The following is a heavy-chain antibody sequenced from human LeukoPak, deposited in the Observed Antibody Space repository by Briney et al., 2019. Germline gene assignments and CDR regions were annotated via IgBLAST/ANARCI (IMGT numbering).Heavy chain of an antibody. Sequence: PSETLSLTCAVSGYSISSGYYWGWIRQPPGKGLEWIGCIYHSGSTYYNPSLKRRVTISVDTSKNQFSLKLSSVTAADTAVYYCARHPTYQYCSSTSCQRAPFDYWGQGTLVTVSS. D-gene: IGHD2-2*01. V-gene: IGHV4-38-2*01. J-gene: IGHJ4*02. CDR2: IYHSGST. CDR3: ARHPTYQYCSSTSCQRAPFDY. CDR1: GYSISSGYY.